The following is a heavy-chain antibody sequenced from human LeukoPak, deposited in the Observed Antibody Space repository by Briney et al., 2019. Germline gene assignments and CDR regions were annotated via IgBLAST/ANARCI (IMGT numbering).Heavy chain of an antibody. Sequence: PGGSLRLSCAASGFTFSSYSMNWVRQAPGKGLEWVSSIISSGNYIYYADSVKGRFTISRDNAKNSLYLQMNSLRAEDTAVYYCARRLDYWGQGTLVTVSS. CDR3: ARRLDY. CDR2: IISSGNYI. V-gene: IGHV3-21*01. CDR1: GFTFSSYS. J-gene: IGHJ4*02.